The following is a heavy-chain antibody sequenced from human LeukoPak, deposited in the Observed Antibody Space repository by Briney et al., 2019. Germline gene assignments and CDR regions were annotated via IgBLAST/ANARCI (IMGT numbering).Heavy chain of an antibody. V-gene: IGHV3-30-3*01. Sequence: PGRSLRLSCAASGFTFSSYAMHWVRQAPGKGLEWVAVISYDGSNKYYADSVKGRFTISRDNSKNTLYLQMNSLRAEDTAVYYCAKEPAYSYGLLYYYYGMDVWGQGTTVTVSS. CDR1: GFTFSSYA. CDR2: ISYDGSNK. J-gene: IGHJ6*02. CDR3: AKEPAYSYGLLYYYYGMDV. D-gene: IGHD5-18*01.